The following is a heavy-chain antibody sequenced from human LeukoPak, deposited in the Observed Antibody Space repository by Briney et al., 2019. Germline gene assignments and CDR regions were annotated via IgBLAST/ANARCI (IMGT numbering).Heavy chain of an antibody. Sequence: ASVKVSCKASGYTFTGYYIHWVRQAPGQGLEWMAWMNPNSGGTSYAQKFQGRVTLTRDTSISTAYMELSRLRFDDTAVYCCARNKEAKSLDNWGQGTLVTVSS. V-gene: IGHV1-2*02. CDR3: ARNKEAKSLDN. CDR1: GYTFTGYY. J-gene: IGHJ4*02. CDR2: MNPNSGGT.